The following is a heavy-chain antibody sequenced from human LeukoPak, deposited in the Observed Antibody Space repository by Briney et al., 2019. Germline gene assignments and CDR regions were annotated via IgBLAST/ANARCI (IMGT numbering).Heavy chain of an antibody. Sequence: SETLSLTCGVSGGSISSTNWWTWVRQPPGKGLERIGEVHLDGRTNYNPSLESRLTMSVDLSENHISLKLTSVTAADTAVYYCAREGGFYRPLDYSGQGTLVTVSS. CDR1: GGSISSTNW. CDR2: VHLDGRT. J-gene: IGHJ4*02. CDR3: AREGGFYRPLDY. V-gene: IGHV4-4*02. D-gene: IGHD3-3*01.